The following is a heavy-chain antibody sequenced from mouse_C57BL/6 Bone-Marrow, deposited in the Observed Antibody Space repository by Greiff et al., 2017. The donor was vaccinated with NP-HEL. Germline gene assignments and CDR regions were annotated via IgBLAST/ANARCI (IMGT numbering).Heavy chain of an antibody. CDR2: IDPSDSYT. D-gene: IGHD6-1*01. J-gene: IGHJ1*03. CDR1: GYTFTSYW. CDR3: ASTQPRGYFDV. Sequence: VKLQQPGAELVRPGTSVKLSCKASGYTFTSYWMHWVKQRPGQGLEWIGVIDPSDSYTNYNQKFKGKATLTVDTSSSTAYMQLSSLTSEDSAVYYCASTQPRGYFDVWGTGTTVTVSS. V-gene: IGHV1-59*01.